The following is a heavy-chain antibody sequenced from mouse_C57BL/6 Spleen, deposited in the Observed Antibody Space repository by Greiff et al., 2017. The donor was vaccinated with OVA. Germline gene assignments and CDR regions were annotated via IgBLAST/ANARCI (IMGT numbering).Heavy chain of an antibody. CDR1: GYTFTSYW. CDR3: ARLGGYHAMDY. D-gene: IGHD1-1*02. V-gene: IGHV1-64*01. CDR2: IHPNSGST. J-gene: IGHJ4*01. Sequence: VQLQQPGAELVKPGASVKLSCKASGYTFTSYWMHWVKQRPGQGLEWIGMIHPNSGSTNYNEKFKSKATLTVDKSSSTAYMQLSSLTSEDSAVYYCARLGGYHAMDYWGQGTSVTVSS.